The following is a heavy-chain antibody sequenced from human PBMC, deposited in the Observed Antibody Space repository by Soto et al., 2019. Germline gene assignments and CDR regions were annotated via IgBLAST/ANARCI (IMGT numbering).Heavy chain of an antibody. CDR1: GGSISSDYYC. J-gene: IGHJ4*02. V-gene: IGHV4-30-4*01. CDR2: ISNRVNT. CDR3: ARAPSGATVDN. D-gene: IGHD3-16*01. Sequence: QVQLQESGPGLVKPSQTLSLTCTVSGGSISSDYYCWSWIRQSPEKGLEWIGPISNRVNTYSNPPLSGRVTISVVTPTNHFSLQLTSVTAAAPAVFYCARAPSGATVDNWGQGTLVTFSS.